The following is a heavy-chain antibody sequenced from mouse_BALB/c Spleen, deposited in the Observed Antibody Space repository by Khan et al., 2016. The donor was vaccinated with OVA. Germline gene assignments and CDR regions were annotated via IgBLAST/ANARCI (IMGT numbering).Heavy chain of an antibody. Sequence: LQQSGPGLVKPSQSLSLTCTVTGYSITSEFAWNWIRQFPGNKLEWMGYISYSGNTSYHPSLKRLISITRDTSRNQFFLQLNSVTTEDTATYYCARKGYDDYDTFPYWGQGTLVTVSA. D-gene: IGHD2-4*01. CDR2: ISYSGNT. CDR1: GYSITSEFA. V-gene: IGHV3-2*02. CDR3: ARKGYDDYDTFPY. J-gene: IGHJ3*01.